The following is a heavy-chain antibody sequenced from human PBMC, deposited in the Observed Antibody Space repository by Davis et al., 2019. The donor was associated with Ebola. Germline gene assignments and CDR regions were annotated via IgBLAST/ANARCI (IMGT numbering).Heavy chain of an antibody. CDR3: AAEGRSSRPGY. J-gene: IGHJ4*02. CDR1: GFTFNNYD. CDR2: VKSDSDT. D-gene: IGHD3-10*01. V-gene: IGHV3-23*01. Sequence: GGSLRLSCATSGFTFNNYDMTWVRQAPGKGLEWVSVVKSDSDTYYARSVKGRFTISRDNSKNTLHLQMNGLRAEDTAVYYCAAEGRSSRPGYWGQGTLVTVSS.